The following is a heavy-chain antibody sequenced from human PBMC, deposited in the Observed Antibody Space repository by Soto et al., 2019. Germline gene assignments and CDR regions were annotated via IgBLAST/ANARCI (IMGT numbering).Heavy chain of an antibody. CDR3: VRADPAAAGPPPHAFDI. V-gene: IGHV1-69*01. D-gene: IGHD6-13*01. CDR1: GGTFSSYA. J-gene: IGHJ3*02. CDR2: IIPIFGTA. Sequence: QVQLVQSGAEVKKPGSSVKVSCKASGGTFSSYAISWVRQAPGQGLEWMGGIIPIFGTANYAQKFQGRVTITADESTSTAYMELSSLRSEDTAVYYCVRADPAAAGPPPHAFDIWGQGTMVTVSS.